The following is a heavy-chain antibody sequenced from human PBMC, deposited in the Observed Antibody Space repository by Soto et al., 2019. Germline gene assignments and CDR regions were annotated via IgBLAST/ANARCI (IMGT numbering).Heavy chain of an antibody. D-gene: IGHD3-16*01. Sequence: QVQLVESGGGVVQPGRSLRLSCAASGFTFTTYPMHWVRQAPGKGLEWVTAISSDASSKYYADSVKGRFTSSRDNSKNTLYLQMNSLRAEYTAVYYCAREEPSAGGTLRYWGQGTLVTVSS. V-gene: IGHV3-30*04. J-gene: IGHJ4*02. CDR2: ISSDASSK. CDR1: GFTFTTYP. CDR3: AREEPSAGGTLRY.